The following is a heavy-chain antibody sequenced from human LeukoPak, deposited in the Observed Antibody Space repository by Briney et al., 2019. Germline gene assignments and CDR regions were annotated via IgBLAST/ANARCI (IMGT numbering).Heavy chain of an antibody. CDR1: GFTFSNAW. J-gene: IGHJ4*02. V-gene: IGHV3-15*01. CDR3: TTGSGYSGYEDFDY. D-gene: IGHD5-12*01. CDR2: IKSKTDGGTT. Sequence: GGSLRLSCAASGFTFSNAWMNWVRQAPGKGLEWVGRIKSKTDGGTTEYAAPVKGRFTISRDDSKNTLYLQMNSLKTEDTAVYYCTTGSGYSGYEDFDYWGQGTLVTVSS.